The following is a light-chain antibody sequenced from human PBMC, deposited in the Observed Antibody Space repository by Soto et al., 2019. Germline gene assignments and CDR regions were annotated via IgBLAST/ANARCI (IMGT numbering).Light chain of an antibody. J-gene: IGLJ1*01. Sequence: QSVLSKPACVSGSPGQSLPISCTGSSSYIGGYNFVSWYQQHPGKTPKLIIFEVSHRPSGVSPRFSGSKSGNTASLTISGLQAEDEADYYCTSYVSSSIYVFRTGTKVTVL. CDR1: SSYIGGYNF. CDR2: EVS. V-gene: IGLV2-14*01. CDR3: TSYVSSSIYV.